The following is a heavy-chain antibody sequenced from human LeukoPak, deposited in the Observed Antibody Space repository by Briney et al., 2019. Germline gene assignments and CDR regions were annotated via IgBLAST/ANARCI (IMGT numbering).Heavy chain of an antibody. CDR1: GYTFTGYY. V-gene: IGHV1-2*06. J-gene: IGHJ4*02. D-gene: IGHD3-22*01. Sequence: ASVKDSCKASGYTFTGYYMHWVRPAPGQGLEWMGRINPNSVVTSYAQKFHGRVTMTRDTSIITAYMELSRLRSDDTAVYYCSRDYYYDSSGYWGQGTLVTVSS. CDR2: INPNSVVT. CDR3: SRDYYYDSSGY.